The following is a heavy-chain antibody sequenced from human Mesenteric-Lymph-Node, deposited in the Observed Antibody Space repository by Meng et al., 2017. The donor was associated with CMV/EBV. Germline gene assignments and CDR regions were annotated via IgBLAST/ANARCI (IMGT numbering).Heavy chain of an antibody. J-gene: IGHJ4*02. V-gene: IGHV3-11*01. CDR2: ISSSGSTI. CDR1: GFTFSDYY. Sequence: GESLKISCEASGFTFSDYYMTWIRQAPGKGLEWVSYISSSGSTISYADSVKGRFTISRDNAKNSLFLQMNSLRAEDTAVYYCAREGLFGVDRRIDYWGQGTLVTVSS. D-gene: IGHD3-3*01. CDR3: AREGLFGVDRRIDY.